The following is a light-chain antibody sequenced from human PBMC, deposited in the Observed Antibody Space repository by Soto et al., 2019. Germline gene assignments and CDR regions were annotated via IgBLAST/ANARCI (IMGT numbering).Light chain of an antibody. Sequence: AIQMTQSPPSLSASVGDRVTITCRASQGIRSDLGCYQQKPGKAPKLLIYAASCLQNGVPSRFSGSGSGTDFTLIISRLQPEDSATYYCLQEYSYPRTFGKGTKVEI. V-gene: IGKV1-6*01. CDR1: QGIRSD. J-gene: IGKJ1*01. CDR2: AAS. CDR3: LQEYSYPRT.